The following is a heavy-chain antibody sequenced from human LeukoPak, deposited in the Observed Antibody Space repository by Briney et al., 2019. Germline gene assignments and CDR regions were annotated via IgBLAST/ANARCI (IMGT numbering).Heavy chain of an antibody. CDR2: INSNGRNI. Sequence: GGSLRLSCAASGFSFSSYEMNWVRQAPGKGLEWISYINSNGRNIDYADSVGGRFTISRDNAKNSLFLQMNSLRAEDTAVYYCLCLWFGKGVYWGRGTLVTVSS. CDR1: GFSFSSYE. V-gene: IGHV3-48*03. J-gene: IGHJ4*02. CDR3: LCLWFGKGVY. D-gene: IGHD3-10*01.